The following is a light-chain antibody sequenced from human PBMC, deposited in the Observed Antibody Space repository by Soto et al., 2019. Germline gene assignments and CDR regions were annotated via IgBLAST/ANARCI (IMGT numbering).Light chain of an antibody. CDR1: QSVSNNY. J-gene: IGKJ1*01. CDR3: QQYGSPGT. Sequence: EIVLTQSPGTLSLSPGERATISCRASQSVSNNYLAWYQQKPGQAPRLLIYGASNRATGIPDRFSGSGSGTDFTLTISRLEPEDFAVYYCQQYGSPGTFGQGTKVEIK. CDR2: GAS. V-gene: IGKV3-20*01.